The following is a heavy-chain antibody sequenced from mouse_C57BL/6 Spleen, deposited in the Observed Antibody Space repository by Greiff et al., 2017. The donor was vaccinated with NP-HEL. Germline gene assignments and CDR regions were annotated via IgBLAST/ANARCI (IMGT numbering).Heavy chain of an antibody. CDR3: AREGSYYRSNPFAD. J-gene: IGHJ3*01. Sequence: QVQLQQPGAELVRPGSSVKLSCKASGYTFTSYWMHWVKQRPIQGLEWIGNIDPSDSETHYNQQFKDKATLTVDKSSSTAYMQLSSLTSEDSAVYYCAREGSYYRSNPFADWGQGTLVTVSA. D-gene: IGHD1-1*01. CDR1: GYTFTSYW. V-gene: IGHV1-52*01. CDR2: IDPSDSET.